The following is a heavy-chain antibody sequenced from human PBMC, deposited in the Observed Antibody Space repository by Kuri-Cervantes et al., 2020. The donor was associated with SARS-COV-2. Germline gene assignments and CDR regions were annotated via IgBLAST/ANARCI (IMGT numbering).Heavy chain of an antibody. CDR1: GFTFSSYW. V-gene: IGHV3-74*01. CDR3: ARVSDFWSGNYFDY. Sequence: GESXXISXAAAGFTFSSYWMHWVRQAPGKGLVWVSRINSDGSGTSYADSVKGRFTISRDNAKNSLYLQMNSLRAEDTAVYYCARVSDFWSGNYFDYWGQGTLVTVSS. CDR2: INSDGSGT. D-gene: IGHD3-3*01. J-gene: IGHJ4*02.